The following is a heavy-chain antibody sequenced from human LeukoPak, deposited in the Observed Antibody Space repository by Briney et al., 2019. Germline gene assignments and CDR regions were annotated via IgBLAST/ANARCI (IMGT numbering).Heavy chain of an antibody. CDR1: GGSISSGSYY. D-gene: IGHD6-13*01. CDR3: ARAYSSSWYWNWFDP. J-gene: IGHJ5*02. CDR2: IYHSGNT. V-gene: IGHV4-39*07. Sequence: SETLSLTCTVSGGSISSGSYYWSWIRQPPGKGLEWIGNIYHSGNTYYNPSLKSRVTVSLDMSKNQFSLKLNSVTAADTALYYCARAYSSSWYWNWFDPWGQGTLVTVSS.